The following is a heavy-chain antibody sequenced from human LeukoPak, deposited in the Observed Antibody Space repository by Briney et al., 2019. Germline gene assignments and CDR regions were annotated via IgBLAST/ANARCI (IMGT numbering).Heavy chain of an antibody. CDR2: ISYDGSHK. CDR1: GFTFSGYA. Sequence: PGGSLRLSCAASGFTFSGYAMNWVRQAPGKGLEWVAVISYDGSHKYYADSVKGRFTISRDNSKNTLYVQMNSLRAEDTAVYYCAKALYYYDSSGYYYHYYAMDVWGQGTTVTVSS. J-gene: IGHJ6*02. CDR3: AKALYYYDSSGYYYHYYAMDV. V-gene: IGHV3-30*18. D-gene: IGHD3-22*01.